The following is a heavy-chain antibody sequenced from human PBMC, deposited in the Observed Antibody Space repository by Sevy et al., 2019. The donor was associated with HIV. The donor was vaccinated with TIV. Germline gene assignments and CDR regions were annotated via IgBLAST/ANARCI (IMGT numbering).Heavy chain of an antibody. D-gene: IGHD5-12*01. V-gene: IGHV3-21*01. CDR2: ISSSSSYI. J-gene: IGHJ4*02. CDR1: GFTFSSYS. Sequence: GGSLRLSCAASGFTFSSYSMNWVRQAPGKGLEWVSSISSSSSYIYYADSVKGRFTISRDNAKNSLYLQMNSLRAEDTAVYYGARDARLVEMATFDYWGQGTLVTVSS. CDR3: ARDARLVEMATFDY.